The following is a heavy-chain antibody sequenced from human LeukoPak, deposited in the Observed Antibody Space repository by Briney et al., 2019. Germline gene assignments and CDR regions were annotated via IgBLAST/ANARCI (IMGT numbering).Heavy chain of an antibody. Sequence: SETLSLTCTVSGGSISSSNYYWGWIRQPPGKGLEWIGSIYYSGSTYYNPSLKSRVTISVDTSKNQLSLKLSSVTAADTAVYYCARDQYYGSGSYLGYYYYYMDVWGKGTTVTISS. CDR2: IYYSGST. V-gene: IGHV4-39*07. CDR3: ARDQYYGSGSYLGYYYYYMDV. J-gene: IGHJ6*03. D-gene: IGHD3-10*01. CDR1: GGSISSSNYY.